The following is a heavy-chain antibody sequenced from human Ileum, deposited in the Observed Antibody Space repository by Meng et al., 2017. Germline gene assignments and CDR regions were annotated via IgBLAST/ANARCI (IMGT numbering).Heavy chain of an antibody. CDR2: ITYTGNS. V-gene: IGHV4-39*01. CDR3: AAQHTSSGGGYGWFDP. CDR1: GDSVSNSSYF. D-gene: IGHD6-13*01. J-gene: IGHJ5*02. Sequence: QLQLQGSGPGLVKPSETLSLTCIVSGDSVSNSSYFWVWMRQPPGKGLEYIGGITYTGNSFFNPSLNPSLKTRLSTSFDTSKNQFSLKVNAVIAADTAVYYCAAQHTSSGGGYGWFDPWGQGILVTVSS.